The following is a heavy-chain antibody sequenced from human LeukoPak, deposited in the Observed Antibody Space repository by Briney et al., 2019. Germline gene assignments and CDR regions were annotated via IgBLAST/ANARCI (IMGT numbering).Heavy chain of an antibody. CDR3: AKDRVSMIVVVAFDI. CDR2: ISGSGLRT. Sequence: QPGGSLRLSCAASGFTVSSNYMSWVRQAPGKGLEWVSAISGSGLRTYYADSVKGRFTISRDISKNTLYLQMDSLRAEDTAVYYCAKDRVSMIVVVAFDIWGQGTMVTVSS. D-gene: IGHD3-22*01. CDR1: GFTVSSNY. J-gene: IGHJ3*02. V-gene: IGHV3-23*01.